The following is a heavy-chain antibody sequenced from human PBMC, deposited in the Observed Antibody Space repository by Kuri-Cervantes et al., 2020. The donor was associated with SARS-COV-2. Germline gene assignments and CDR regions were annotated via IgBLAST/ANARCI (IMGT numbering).Heavy chain of an antibody. CDR3: ARLRARIAVAGTGYYGMDV. CDR2: INHSGST. CDR1: GGSFSGYY. D-gene: IGHD6-19*01. J-gene: IGHJ6*02. V-gene: IGHV4-34*01. Sequence: SETLSLTCAVYGGSFSGYYWSWIRQPPGKGLEWIGEINHSGSTNYNPSLKSRVTISVDTSKNQFSLKLSSVTAADTAVYYCARLRARIAVAGTGYYGMDVWGPGNTVNVSS.